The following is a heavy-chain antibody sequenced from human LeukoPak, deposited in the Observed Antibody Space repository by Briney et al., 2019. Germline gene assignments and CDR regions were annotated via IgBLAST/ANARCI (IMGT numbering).Heavy chain of an antibody. V-gene: IGHV5-51*01. Sequence: GESLKISCKGSGYRFTSYWIGWVRQMPGKGLEWMGIIYPGDSDTRYSPSFQGQVTISADKSISTAYLQWSSLKASDTAMYYCARRPIGYGDFMYYFDYWGQGTVVTVSS. CDR2: IYPGDSDT. J-gene: IGHJ4*02. CDR1: GYRFTSYW. CDR3: ARRPIGYGDFMYYFDY. D-gene: IGHD4-17*01.